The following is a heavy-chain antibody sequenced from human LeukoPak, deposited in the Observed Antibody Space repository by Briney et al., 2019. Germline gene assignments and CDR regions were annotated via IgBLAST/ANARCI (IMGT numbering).Heavy chain of an antibody. CDR2: ISSSSSYI. J-gene: IGHJ4*02. Sequence: GGSLRLSCAASGFTFSSYSMNWVRQGPGKGLEWVSSISSSSSYIYYADSVKGRFTISRDNAKNSLYLQMNSLRAEDTAVYYCAALRVTTPFDYWGQGTLVTVSS. V-gene: IGHV3-21*01. D-gene: IGHD4-17*01. CDR3: AALRVTTPFDY. CDR1: GFTFSSYS.